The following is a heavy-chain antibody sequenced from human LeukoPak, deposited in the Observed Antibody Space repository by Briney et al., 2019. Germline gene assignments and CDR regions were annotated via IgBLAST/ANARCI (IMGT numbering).Heavy chain of an antibody. CDR2: ISYDGSNK. D-gene: IGHD2-15*01. CDR1: GFTFSSYG. Sequence: GGSLRLSCAASGFTFSSYGMHWVRQAPGKGLEWVAVISYDGSNKYYADSVKGRFTISRDNSKNTLYLQMNSLRAEDTAVYYCAKPGSSTRNYFDYWGQGTLVTVSS. J-gene: IGHJ4*02. V-gene: IGHV3-30*18. CDR3: AKPGSSTRNYFDY.